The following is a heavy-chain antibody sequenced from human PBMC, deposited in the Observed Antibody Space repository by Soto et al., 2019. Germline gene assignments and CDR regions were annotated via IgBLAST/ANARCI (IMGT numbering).Heavy chain of an antibody. D-gene: IGHD3-22*01. J-gene: IGHJ6*02. CDR1: GGSISSGGYS. CDR2: IYHSGST. Sequence: SETLSLTCAVSGGSISSGGYSWSWIRQPPGKGLEWIGYIYHSGSTYYNPSLKSRVTISVDRSKNQFSLKLSSVTAADTAVYYCADSGYKPNTDMDTWCQGDTLTISS. CDR3: ADSGYKPNTDMDT. V-gene: IGHV4-30-2*01.